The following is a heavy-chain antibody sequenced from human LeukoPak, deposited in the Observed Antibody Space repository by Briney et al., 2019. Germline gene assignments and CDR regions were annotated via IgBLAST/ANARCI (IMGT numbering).Heavy chain of an antibody. V-gene: IGHV3-23*01. Sequence: PGGSLRLSCAASGFTFNTYTMNWVRQAPGKGLEWVSGISGTGLSTYYADSVRSRFTISRDNSENTLYLQMSSLRVDDTAVYYCAKEGSRWGQGTLVSVSS. D-gene: IGHD3-10*01. J-gene: IGHJ4*02. CDR1: GFTFNTYT. CDR3: AKEGSR. CDR2: ISGTGLST.